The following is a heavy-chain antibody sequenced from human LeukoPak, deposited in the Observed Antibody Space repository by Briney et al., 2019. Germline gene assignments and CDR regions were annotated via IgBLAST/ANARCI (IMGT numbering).Heavy chain of an antibody. D-gene: IGHD3-10*01. CDR3: AREPGGSSDYFDY. V-gene: IGHV1-2*06. J-gene: IGHJ4*02. Sequence: ASVKVSCKASGYSFTSYYIHWVRQAPGQGLEWMGRINPSSGGTNYAQKFQGRVTMTRDTSITTAYMGLSSLRSDDTAVYYCAREPGGSSDYFDYGGRGPRVPVSS. CDR2: INPSSGGT. CDR1: GYSFTSYY.